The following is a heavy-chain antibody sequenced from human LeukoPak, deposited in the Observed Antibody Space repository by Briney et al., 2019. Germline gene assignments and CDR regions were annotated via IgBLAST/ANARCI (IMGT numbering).Heavy chain of an antibody. CDR1: GGSISSYY. CDR3: ARLWFGEWAFDY. Sequence: SETLSLTCTVSGGSISSYYWSWIRQTPGKGLEWIGYIYYSGSTNYNPSLKSRVTISVDTSKNQFSLKLSSVTAADTAVYYCARLWFGEWAFDYWGQGTLSPSPQ. D-gene: IGHD3-10*01. J-gene: IGHJ4*02. V-gene: IGHV4-59*08. CDR2: IYYSGST.